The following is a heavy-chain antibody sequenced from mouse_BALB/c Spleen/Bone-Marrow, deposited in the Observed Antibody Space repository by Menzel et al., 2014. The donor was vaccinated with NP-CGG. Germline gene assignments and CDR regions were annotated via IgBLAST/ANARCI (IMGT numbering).Heavy chain of an antibody. CDR2: ISSGGSYT. D-gene: IGHD3-1*01. CDR1: GFTFSSYA. CDR3: ARDSSGYFGY. Sequence: DVMLVESGGGLVKPGGSLKLSCAASGFTFSSYAMSWVRQSPEKRLEWVAEISSGGSYTYYPDTVTGRFTISRDNAKNTLYLEMSSLRSEDTAMYYCARDSSGYFGYWGQGTTLTVSS. J-gene: IGHJ2*01. V-gene: IGHV5-9-4*01.